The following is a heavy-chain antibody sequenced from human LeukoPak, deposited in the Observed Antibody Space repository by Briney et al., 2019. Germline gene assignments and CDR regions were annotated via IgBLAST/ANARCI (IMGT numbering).Heavy chain of an antibody. V-gene: IGHV4-61*02. CDR1: GGSVTSGPNY. CDR3: ARDRGNGDYGDYFDY. CDR2: IQTSGRV. D-gene: IGHD4-17*01. Sequence: SETLSLTCSVSGGSVTSGPNYWNWLRRPAGKGLEWIGRIQTSGRVNYNPSLQSRVTLYLDTPKNLVSLQLTSVTAADTAVYYCARDRGNGDYGDYFDYWGQGTQVTVSS. J-gene: IGHJ4*02.